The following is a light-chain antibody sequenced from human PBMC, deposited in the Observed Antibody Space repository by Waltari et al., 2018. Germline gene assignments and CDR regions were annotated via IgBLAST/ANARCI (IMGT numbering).Light chain of an antibody. Sequence: EIVMTQSPATLSVSPGEGATLSCRASQNITSNLAWYQQQPGQTPRLLIYGASTRAIGIPARFSGSGSGTEFTLTISSLQSEDFALYYCQQYNNWPPWTFGQGTKVEIK. V-gene: IGKV3D-15*01. CDR3: QQYNNWPPWT. CDR2: GAS. CDR1: QNITSN. J-gene: IGKJ1*01.